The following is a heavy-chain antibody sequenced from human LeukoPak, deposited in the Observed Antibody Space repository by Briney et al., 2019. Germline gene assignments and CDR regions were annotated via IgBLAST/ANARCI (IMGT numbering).Heavy chain of an antibody. J-gene: IGHJ4*02. CDR1: GYTFTGYY. CDR3: ARVLVPAGGGVVNY. D-gene: IGHD3-16*01. CDR2: INPNSGGT. V-gene: IGHV1-2*02. Sequence: ASVKVSCKASGYTFTGYYMHSVRQAPGQGLEWMGWINPNSGGTNYAQKFQGRVTMTRDTSISTAYMELSSLRSDDTAVYYCARVLVPAGGGVVNYWGQGTLVTVSS.